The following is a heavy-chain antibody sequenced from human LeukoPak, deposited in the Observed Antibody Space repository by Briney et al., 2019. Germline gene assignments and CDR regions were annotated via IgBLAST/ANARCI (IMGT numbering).Heavy chain of an antibody. CDR1: GFTFSNAW. V-gene: IGHV3-15*01. CDR2: VKNKLDGGTA. J-gene: IGHJ4*02. D-gene: IGHD5-18*01. CDR3: ATGVGSGYTGY. Sequence: GGSLTLSCAASGFTFSNAWMTWVRQAPGQGLEWVGRVKNKLDGGTADYAAPVKGRFTISRDDSKNTLYLQMDSLKTEDTAVYYCATGVGSGYTGYWGQGTLVTVSS.